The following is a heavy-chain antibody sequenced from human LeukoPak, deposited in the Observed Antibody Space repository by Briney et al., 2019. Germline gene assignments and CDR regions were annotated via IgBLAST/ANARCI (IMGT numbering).Heavy chain of an antibody. Sequence: ASVKVSCKASGYTFTGYYMHWVRQAPGQGLEWMGWINPNSGGTNYAQKFQGRVTMTRDTSISTAYMELSRLRSDDTAVYYCARAPARLRYFDWLKTKWDVWGKGTTVTISS. CDR3: ARAPARLRYFDWLKTKWDV. V-gene: IGHV1-2*02. J-gene: IGHJ6*04. CDR2: INPNSGGT. CDR1: GYTFTGYY. D-gene: IGHD3-9*01.